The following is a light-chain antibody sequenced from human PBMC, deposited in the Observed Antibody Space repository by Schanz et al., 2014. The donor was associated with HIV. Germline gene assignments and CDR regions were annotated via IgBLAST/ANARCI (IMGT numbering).Light chain of an antibody. CDR2: EVN. J-gene: IGLJ2*01. CDR3: VSYTGTNNPV. CDR1: SSDVGGYNY. V-gene: IGLV2-8*01. Sequence: QSALTQPASVSGSPGQSITIPCTGTSSDVGGYNYVAWYQQHPDKAPQLLIYEVNMRPSGVPDRFSGSKSGNTASLTVSGLQAEDEADYYCVSYTGTNNPVFGGGTKLTVL.